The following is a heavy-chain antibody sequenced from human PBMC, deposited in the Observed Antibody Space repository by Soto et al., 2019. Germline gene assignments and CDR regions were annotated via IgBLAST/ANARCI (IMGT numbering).Heavy chain of an antibody. Sequence: GGSLRLSCTVSGFAFNNYGINWVRQAPGKGLEWVSYISSSSSTIYYADSVKGRFTISRDNAKNSLYLQMNSLRDEDTAVYYCARDPYIFWGRGTLVTVSS. CDR2: ISSSSSTI. D-gene: IGHD2-2*02. V-gene: IGHV3-48*02. CDR3: ARDPYIF. CDR1: GFAFNNYG. J-gene: IGHJ2*01.